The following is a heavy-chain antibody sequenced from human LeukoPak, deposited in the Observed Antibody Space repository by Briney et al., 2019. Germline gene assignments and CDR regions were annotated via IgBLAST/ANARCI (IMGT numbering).Heavy chain of an antibody. Sequence: PWGSLRLSCSASTFTFSTYWMHWVRQAPGKGLVWVSRINGDGSSTIYADPVRGRFTIPRDNAKNMVYLQMNSLTAEDTAVYYCATGSGSYYDSWGQGTRVTVSS. J-gene: IGHJ4*02. D-gene: IGHD6-19*01. CDR3: ATGSGSYYDS. CDR1: TFTFSTYW. CDR2: INGDGSST. V-gene: IGHV3-74*01.